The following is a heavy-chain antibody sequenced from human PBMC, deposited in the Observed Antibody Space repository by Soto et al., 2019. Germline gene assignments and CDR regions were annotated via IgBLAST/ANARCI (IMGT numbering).Heavy chain of an antibody. CDR1: GGSISSGGYY. Sequence: QVQLQESGPGLVKPSQTLSLTCTVSGGSISSGGYYWSWIRQHPGKGLEWIGYVYYSGSTYYNPSLKRRVTISVDTAKNQSSLKPTSVTAADTAMCFSATSVLPWGQGTLVTVSS. V-gene: IGHV4-31*03. D-gene: IGHD3-10*02. CDR3: ATSVLP. J-gene: IGHJ5*02. CDR2: VYYSGST.